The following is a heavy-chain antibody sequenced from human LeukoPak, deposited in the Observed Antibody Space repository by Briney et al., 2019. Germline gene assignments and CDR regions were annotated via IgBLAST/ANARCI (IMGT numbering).Heavy chain of an antibody. CDR2: IYYSGST. D-gene: IGHD4-17*01. V-gene: IGHV4-59*01. J-gene: IGHJ4*02. CDR3: ARGDYGDYVN. Sequence: PSETLPLTCTVSGGSISNYYWSWIRQPPGKGLEWIGSIYYSGSTNYNPSLKSRVTISVDTSKNHFSLKLSSVTAADTAVYYCARGDYGDYVNWGQGSLVTVSS. CDR1: GGSISNYY.